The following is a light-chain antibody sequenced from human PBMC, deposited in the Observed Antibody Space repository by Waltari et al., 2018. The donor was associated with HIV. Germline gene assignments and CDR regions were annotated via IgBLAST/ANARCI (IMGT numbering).Light chain of an antibody. J-gene: IGLJ2*01. Sequence: SYELTQPPSVSVSPGQTASITCSGDKLGDKYPSWYQQKPGQSPLLVIYQDTNRPSGIPSRFSGSNSGNTATLTISGTQATDEADYYCQAWDSSTVIFGGGTKLTVL. V-gene: IGLV3-1*01. CDR2: QDT. CDR1: KLGDKY. CDR3: QAWDSSTVI.